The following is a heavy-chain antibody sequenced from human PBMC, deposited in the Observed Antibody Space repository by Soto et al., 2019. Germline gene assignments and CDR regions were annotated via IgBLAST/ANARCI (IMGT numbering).Heavy chain of an antibody. J-gene: IGHJ4*02. V-gene: IGHV3-49*03. CDR1: GFTFGDYA. Sequence: EVQLVESGGGLVQPGRSLRLSCTTSGFTFGDYAMSWFRQAPGKGLEWIGFIRSKAYGGTTEYAASVKGRFTISSDDSKSIADPQMNSLQTEDTAVYYCTRTSSPYDYIWGSYLYFPDYWGPGTLVTVAS. CDR2: IRSKAYGGTT. CDR3: TRTSSPYDYIWGSYLYFPDY. D-gene: IGHD3-16*02.